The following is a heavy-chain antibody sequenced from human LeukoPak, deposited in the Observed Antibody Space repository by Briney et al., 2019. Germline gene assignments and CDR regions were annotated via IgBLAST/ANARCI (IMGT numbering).Heavy chain of an antibody. CDR3: ARSYANLLNFDY. Sequence: GGSLRLSCAASGFTFSSYWMHWVRQAPGKGLVWVSRINSDGSSTSYADSVKGRFTVSRDNAKNTLYLQMSSLRAEDTAVYYCARSYANLLNFDYWGQGTLVTVSS. V-gene: IGHV3-74*01. D-gene: IGHD2-2*01. J-gene: IGHJ4*02. CDR1: GFTFSSYW. CDR2: INSDGSST.